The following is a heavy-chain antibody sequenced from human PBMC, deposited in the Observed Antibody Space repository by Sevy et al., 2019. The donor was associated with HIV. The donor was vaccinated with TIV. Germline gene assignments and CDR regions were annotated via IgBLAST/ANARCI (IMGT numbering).Heavy chain of an antibody. CDR3: ARDRSSVPAVGYFDY. J-gene: IGHJ4*02. V-gene: IGHV3-48*03. D-gene: IGHD2-2*01. CDR2: ISSSGSTI. CDR1: GFTFSSYE. Sequence: GGSLRLSCAASGFTFSSYEMNWVRQAPGKGLEWVSYISSSGSTIYYADSVKGRFTISRDNAKNSLYLQMNSLRAEDTAVYYCARDRSSVPAVGYFDYWGQRTLVTVSS.